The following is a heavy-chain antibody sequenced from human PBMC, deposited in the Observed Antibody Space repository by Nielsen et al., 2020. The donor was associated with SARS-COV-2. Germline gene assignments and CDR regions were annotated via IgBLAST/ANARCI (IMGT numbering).Heavy chain of an antibody. D-gene: IGHD3-16*01. CDR3: AKDGMITPLATYGMDV. V-gene: IGHV3-15*01. Sequence: GESLKISCAASGFTFSNAWMSWVRQAPGKGLEWVGRIKSKTDGGTTDYAAPVKGRFTISRDDSKNTLYLQMNSLRAEDTAVYYCAKDGMITPLATYGMDVWGQGTTVTVSS. J-gene: IGHJ6*02. CDR2: IKSKTDGGTT. CDR1: GFTFSNAW.